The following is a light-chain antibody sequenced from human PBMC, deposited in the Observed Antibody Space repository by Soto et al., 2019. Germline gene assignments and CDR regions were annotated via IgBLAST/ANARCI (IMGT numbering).Light chain of an antibody. CDR3: QQYYATPRT. CDR2: WAS. CDR1: QSVLYSSNNRNY. V-gene: IGKV4-1*01. Sequence: DIVMTQSPDSLAVSLGERATINCKSSQSVLYSSNNRNYLAWYQQKPRQPPKLLIYWASTRESGVPDRVSGSGSGTDFTLTISSLQAEDVAVYYCQQYYATPRTFGQGTEVEIK. J-gene: IGKJ1*01.